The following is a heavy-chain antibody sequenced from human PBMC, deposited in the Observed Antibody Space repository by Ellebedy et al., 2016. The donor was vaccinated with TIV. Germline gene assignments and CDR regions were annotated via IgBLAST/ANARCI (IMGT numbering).Heavy chain of an antibody. V-gene: IGHV5-10-1*01. CDR2: IDPSDSYT. CDR1: GYSFTSYW. J-gene: IGHJ6*02. Sequence: GESLKISXKGSGYSFTSYWISWVRQMPGKGLEWMGRIDPSDSYTNYSPSFQGHVTISADKSISTAYLQWSSLKASDTAMYYCARQGDEDGVRGVTPYYYGMDVWGQGTTVTVSS. D-gene: IGHD3-10*01. CDR3: ARQGDEDGVRGVTPYYYGMDV.